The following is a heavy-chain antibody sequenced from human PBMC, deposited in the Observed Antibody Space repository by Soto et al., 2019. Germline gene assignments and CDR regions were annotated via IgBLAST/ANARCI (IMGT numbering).Heavy chain of an antibody. CDR2: IYPGDSDT. CDR3: ARVNKYSSPLKGRFEP. V-gene: IGHV5-51*01. D-gene: IGHD2-15*01. Sequence: PGECLKISCTASVYSFTSYWIVGVLPVPVTGLEWMGIIYPGDSDTRYSPSFQGQVTISADRSISTAYLQWSSLKASDTAMYYCARVNKYSSPLKGRFEPWGQGTMVTVSS. CDR1: VYSFTSYW. J-gene: IGHJ5*02.